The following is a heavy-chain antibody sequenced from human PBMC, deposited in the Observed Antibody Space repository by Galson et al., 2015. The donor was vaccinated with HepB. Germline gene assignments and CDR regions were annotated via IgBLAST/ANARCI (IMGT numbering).Heavy chain of an antibody. Sequence: SVKVSCKASGDTLTRYAIHWVRQAPGQRLEWMGWISANSGYTNYAQKLTGRVTMNTDTSTSTAFMELRSLRSDETAVYYCARDCSSATCLYGMGVWGQGTTVTVSS. CDR3: ARDCSSATCLYGMGV. D-gene: IGHD2-2*01. CDR1: GDTLTRYA. V-gene: IGHV1-18*01. J-gene: IGHJ6*02. CDR2: ISANSGYT.